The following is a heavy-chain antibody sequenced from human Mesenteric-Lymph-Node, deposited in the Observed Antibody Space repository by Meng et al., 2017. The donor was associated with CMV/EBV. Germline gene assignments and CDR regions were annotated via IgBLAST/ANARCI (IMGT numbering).Heavy chain of an antibody. CDR1: GYTFTGHY. CDR2: INSNTGDT. V-gene: IGHV1-2*02. D-gene: IGHD4-11*01. CDR3: ARDYATITTYGMDV. J-gene: IGHJ6*02. Sequence: ASVKVSCKASGYTFTGHYIHWVRQAPGQGLEWMGWINSNTGDTKSAQKFQGRLTMTRDTSISIVYMELSSLRSDDSAVYYCARDYATITTYGMDVWGQGTTVTVSS.